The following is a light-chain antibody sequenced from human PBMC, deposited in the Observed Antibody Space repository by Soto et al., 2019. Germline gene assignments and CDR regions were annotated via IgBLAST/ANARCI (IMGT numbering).Light chain of an antibody. J-gene: IGLJ1*01. CDR1: SSDVGSYNL. Sequence: QSALTQPASVAGSPGQSITISCTGTSSDVGSYNLVSWYQQHPGKAPKLMIYEGSKRPSGVSNRFSGSKSGNTASLTISGRQADDEADYYCCSYAGSSPYVFGTGTKLTV. CDR2: EGS. CDR3: CSYAGSSPYV. V-gene: IGLV2-23*01.